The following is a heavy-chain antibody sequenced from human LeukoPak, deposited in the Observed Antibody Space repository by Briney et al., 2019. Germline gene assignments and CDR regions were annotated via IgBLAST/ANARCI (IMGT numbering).Heavy chain of an antibody. Sequence: ASVKVSCKASGYTFNDFGFIWVRQAPGQGLEWMGWLSTYNGDTDYAKKFQDRVTMTTESSTQTTFMELRNLRSDDTSVYYCARAESMALYFLYWGQGTLVSVSS. D-gene: IGHD1-14*01. J-gene: IGHJ1*01. CDR2: LSTYNGDT. CDR1: GYTFNDFG. CDR3: ARAESMALYFLY. V-gene: IGHV1-18*01.